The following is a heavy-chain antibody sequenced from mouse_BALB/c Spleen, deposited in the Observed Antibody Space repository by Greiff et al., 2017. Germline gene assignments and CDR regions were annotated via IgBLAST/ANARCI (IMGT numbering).Heavy chain of an antibody. CDR1: GYTFTDYN. CDR3: ARGDHKGFAY. J-gene: IGHJ3*01. Sequence: EVKVVESGPELVKPGASVKISCKASGYTFTDYNMHWVKQSHGKSLEWIGYIYPYNGGTGYNQKFKSKATLTVDNSSSTAYMELRSLTSEDSAVYYCARGDHKGFAYWGQGTLVTVSA. D-gene: IGHD6-1*01. V-gene: IGHV1S29*02. CDR2: IYPYNGGT.